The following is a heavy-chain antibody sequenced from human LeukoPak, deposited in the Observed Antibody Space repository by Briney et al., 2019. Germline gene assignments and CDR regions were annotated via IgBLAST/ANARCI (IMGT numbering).Heavy chain of an antibody. J-gene: IGHJ4*02. CDR1: GGSISDYY. D-gene: IGHD3-22*01. CDR3: ARGVRWGSSGYYLNY. CDR2: IYYSGNT. V-gene: IGHV4-59*12. Sequence: PSETLSLTCTVSGGSISDYYWTWIRQPPGKGLDWIGNIYYSGNTNYNPSLESRVTISVDTSKKQFSLNLSSVTAADTAVYYCARGVRWGSSGYYLNYWGQGTLVTVSS.